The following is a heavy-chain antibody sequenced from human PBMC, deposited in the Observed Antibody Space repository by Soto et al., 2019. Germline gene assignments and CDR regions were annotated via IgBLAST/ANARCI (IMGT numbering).Heavy chain of an antibody. Sequence: EVQLLESGGGLVQPGGSLRLSCAASGFTFNNYAMTWVRQAPGKGLEWVSAISGGGDTTSYADSVKGRFTVSRDGSKNTPYLQVSRLRAEDTALYYCAKGRGGSGSLTPRVDFWGQATLVTVSS. D-gene: IGHD3-10*01. CDR1: GFTFNNYA. CDR3: AKGRGGSGSLTPRVDF. V-gene: IGHV3-23*01. CDR2: ISGGGDTT. J-gene: IGHJ4*02.